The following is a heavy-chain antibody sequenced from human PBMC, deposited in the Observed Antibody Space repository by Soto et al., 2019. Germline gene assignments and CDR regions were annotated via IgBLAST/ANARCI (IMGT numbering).Heavy chain of an antibody. V-gene: IGHV3-15*01. CDR2: IKSKTDAGTA. CDR3: TRDRDCSNGVCYTSWFDP. D-gene: IGHD2-8*01. Sequence: GGSLRPSCAASGFTFSNAWMSWVRQAPGKGLEWVGRIKSKTDAGTADYAAPVRGRFTISRDDSKNTLYLQMNSLKAEDTAVYFCTRDRDCSNGVCYTSWFDPWGQGTRVTVSS. CDR1: GFTFSNAW. J-gene: IGHJ5*02.